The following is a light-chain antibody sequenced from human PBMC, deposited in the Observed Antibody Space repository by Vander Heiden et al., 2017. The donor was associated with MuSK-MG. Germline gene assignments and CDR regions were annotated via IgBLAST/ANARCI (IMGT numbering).Light chain of an antibody. Sequence: ILMTQSPSSFSASTGDRVTITCRASQGISSYLAWYQQQPGKAPKLLLYAASTLQSGVTSRFSGSGSGTDFTLTISCLQSEDFATYYCQQYYSYPLTFGGGTKVEIK. V-gene: IGKV1-8*01. CDR1: QGISSY. J-gene: IGKJ4*01. CDR3: QQYYSYPLT. CDR2: AAS.